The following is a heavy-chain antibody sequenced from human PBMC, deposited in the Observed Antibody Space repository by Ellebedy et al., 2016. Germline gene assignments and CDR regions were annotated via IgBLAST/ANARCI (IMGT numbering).Heavy chain of an antibody. CDR2: ISAYNGNT. CDR1: GYTFTSYG. CDR3: ASQMYDFWSGYGDY. J-gene: IGHJ4*02. V-gene: IGHV1-18*04. Sequence: ASVKVSCKASGYTFTSYGISWVRQAPGQGLEWMGWISAYNGNTNYAQKLQGRVTMTTDTSTSTAYMELRSLRSDDTAAYYCASQMYDFWSGYGDYWGQGTLVTVSS. D-gene: IGHD3-3*01.